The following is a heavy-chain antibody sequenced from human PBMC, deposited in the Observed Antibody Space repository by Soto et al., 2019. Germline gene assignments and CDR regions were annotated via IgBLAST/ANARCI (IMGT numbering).Heavy chain of an antibody. CDR2: ISPESDKA. V-gene: IGHV1-18*01. CDR1: GYTFTSFG. D-gene: IGHD4-17*01. Sequence: VLLVQSGAEVKKPGASVRVSCTASGYTFTSFGLSWVRQAPGQGPEWMGWISPESDKATYAHKLQGRITMTTDTSTTKAYMDLMSLRSDDTAIYYCTRDLFFISPSTVTTDAYRCHGTLVSVS. CDR3: TRDLFFISPSTVTTDAY. J-gene: IGHJ4*01.